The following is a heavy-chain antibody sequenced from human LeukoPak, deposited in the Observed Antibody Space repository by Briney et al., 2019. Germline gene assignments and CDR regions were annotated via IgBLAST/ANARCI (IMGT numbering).Heavy chain of an antibody. CDR3: VRHDLIGITGGNFDY. V-gene: IGHV4-39*01. CDR1: GGSFSEDY. D-gene: IGHD1-14*01. Sequence: PSETLSLTCGVFGGSFSEDYWTWIRQPPGKGLEWLGSIYYTGSTYYNPSLKSRVTVSVDTSKNQFSLKLNSVTAADTAVYYCVRHDLIGITGGNFDYWGQGTLVSVSS. CDR2: IYYTGST. J-gene: IGHJ4*02.